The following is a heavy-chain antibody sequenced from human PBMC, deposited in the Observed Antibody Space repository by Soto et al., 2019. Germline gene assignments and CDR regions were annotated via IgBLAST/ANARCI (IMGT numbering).Heavy chain of an antibody. D-gene: IGHD6-13*01. CDR1: GYTFTSYY. CDR3: ARDLRWFDY. V-gene: IGHV1-46*01. CDR2: INPSGGST. J-gene: IGHJ4*02. Sequence: QVQLVQSGAEVKKPGASVKVSCKASGYTFTSYYMHWVRQAPVQGLEWMGIINPSGGSTSYAQKFQGSVTTTRDTSTSTVYMELSSLRSEDTAVYYCARDLRWFDYWGQGTLVTVSS.